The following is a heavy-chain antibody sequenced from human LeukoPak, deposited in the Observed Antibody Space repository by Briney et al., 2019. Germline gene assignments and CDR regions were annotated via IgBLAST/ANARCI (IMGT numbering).Heavy chain of an antibody. CDR3: ARIYSYGYYPFDY. CDR1: GFTFDDYA. J-gene: IGHJ4*02. Sequence: PGRSLRLSCAASGFTFDDYAMHWVRQAPGKGLEWVSGISWNSGSIGYADSVKGRFTISRDNSKNTLYLQMNSLRAEDTAVYYCARIYSYGYYPFDYWGQGTLVTVSS. D-gene: IGHD5-18*01. V-gene: IGHV3-9*01. CDR2: ISWNSGSI.